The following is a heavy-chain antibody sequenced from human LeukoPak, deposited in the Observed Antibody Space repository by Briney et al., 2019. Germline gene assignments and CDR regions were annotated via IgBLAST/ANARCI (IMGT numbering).Heavy chain of an antibody. V-gene: IGHV3-23*01. CDR2: ISGSGGST. J-gene: IGHJ4*02. CDR1: GFTFSSYA. D-gene: IGHD3-22*01. Sequence: PGGSLRLSCAASGFTFSSYAMSWVRQAPGKGLEWVSAISGSGGSTYYADSVKGRFTISRDNSKNTLYLQMNSLRAEDTAVYYCAKDLGLYYYDSSGYSSFDYWGQGTLVTVSS. CDR3: AKDLGLYYYDSSGYSSFDY.